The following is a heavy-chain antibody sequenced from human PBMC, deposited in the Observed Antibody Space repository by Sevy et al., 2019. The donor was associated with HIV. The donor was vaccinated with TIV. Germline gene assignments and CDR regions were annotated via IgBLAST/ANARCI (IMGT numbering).Heavy chain of an antibody. J-gene: IGHJ3*02. CDR2: ISGSGGST. Sequence: GGSLRLSCAASGFTFNNYAMSWVRQAPGMGLEWVSVISGSGGSTYFADSVKGRFIISRDNSKNTLYLQMNSLRAEDTAVYYCAKAPRYSSSSGAFDIWGQGTMVTVSS. V-gene: IGHV3-23*01. D-gene: IGHD6-6*01. CDR3: AKAPRYSSSSGAFDI. CDR1: GFTFNNYA.